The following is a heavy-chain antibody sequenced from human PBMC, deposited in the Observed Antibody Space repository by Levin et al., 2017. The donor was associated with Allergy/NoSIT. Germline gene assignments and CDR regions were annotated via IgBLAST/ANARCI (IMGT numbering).Heavy chain of an antibody. CDR3: ARDNVADCGIVLYN. J-gene: IGHJ4*02. CDR1: GGSIESYY. CDR2: IYSNGNT. D-gene: IGHD2-21*01. V-gene: IGHV4-4*07. Sequence: ESLKISCAVSGGSIESYYWSWIRQPAGKGLEWIGRIYSNGNTNYSPSLKSRITMSVDTSKNQFSLKLNSVTAADTAGYYCARDNVADCGIVLYNWGQGILVTVSS.